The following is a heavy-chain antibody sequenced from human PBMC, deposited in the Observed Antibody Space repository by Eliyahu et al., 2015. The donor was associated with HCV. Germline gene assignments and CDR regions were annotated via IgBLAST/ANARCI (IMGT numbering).Heavy chain of an antibody. J-gene: IGHJ5*02. Sequence: QLQLQESGPGLVKPSETLSLTCTVSGGSIXSSSYYWGWIRQPPGKGLEWIGSIYYSGSTYYNPSLKSRVTISVDTSKNQFSLKLSSVTAADTAVYYCARQRGGYYYDSTGFSPWGQGTLVTVSS. D-gene: IGHD3-22*01. CDR2: IYYSGST. V-gene: IGHV4-39*01. CDR3: ARQRGGYYYDSTGFSP. CDR1: GGSIXSSSYY.